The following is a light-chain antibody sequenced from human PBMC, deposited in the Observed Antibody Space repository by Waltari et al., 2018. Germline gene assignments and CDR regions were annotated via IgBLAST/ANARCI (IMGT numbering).Light chain of an antibody. V-gene: IGKV3-20*01. CDR2: GAS. J-gene: IGKJ2*01. Sequence: EIVLTQSPGTLSLSPGERATLHCRASQSVSSSHLAWYQQKPGQAPRLLIYGASSRATGIPDRFSGSGSGTDFTLTISRLEPEDFAVYYCQQYGSSPLYTFGQGTKLEIK. CDR1: QSVSSSH. CDR3: QQYGSSPLYT.